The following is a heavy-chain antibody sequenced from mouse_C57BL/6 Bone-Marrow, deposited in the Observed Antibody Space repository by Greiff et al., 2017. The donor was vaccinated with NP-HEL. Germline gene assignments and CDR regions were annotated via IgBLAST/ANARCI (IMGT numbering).Heavy chain of an antibody. CDR3: TREDYYGVSSYYYAMDY. Sequence: VQLQQPGAELVKPGASVKLSCKASGYTFTSYWMQWVKQRPGQGLEWIGEIDPSDSYTNYNQKFKGKATLTVDTSSSTAYMQLSSLTSEDSAVYYCTREDYYGVSSYYYAMDYWGQGTSVTVSS. D-gene: IGHD1-1*01. CDR1: GYTFTSYW. V-gene: IGHV1-50*01. J-gene: IGHJ4*01. CDR2: IDPSDSYT.